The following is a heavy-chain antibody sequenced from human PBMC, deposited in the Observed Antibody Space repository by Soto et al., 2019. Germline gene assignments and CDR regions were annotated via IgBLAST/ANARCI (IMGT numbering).Heavy chain of an antibody. CDR3: AREWELTGIDY. V-gene: IGHV1-69*13. D-gene: IGHD1-26*01. Sequence: GASVKVSCKASGGTLSSYAISWVRQAPGQGLEWMGGIIPIFGTANYAQKFQGRVTITADESTSTAYMELSSLRSEDTAVYYCAREWELTGIDYWGQGTLVTVSS. CDR1: GGTLSSYA. J-gene: IGHJ4*02. CDR2: IIPIFGTA.